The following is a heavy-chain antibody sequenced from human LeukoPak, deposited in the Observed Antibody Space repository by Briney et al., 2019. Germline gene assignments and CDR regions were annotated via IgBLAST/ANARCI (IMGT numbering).Heavy chain of an antibody. Sequence: SETLSLTCTVSGGSISSYYWSWIRQPPGKGLEWIGYIYYSGSTNYNPSLKSRVTISVDTSKNQFSLKLTSVTAADTAVYYCARKGEHYYDSGKLWPAWFDLWGQGILVTVSS. D-gene: IGHD3-10*01. V-gene: IGHV4-59*01. CDR2: IYYSGST. CDR3: ARKGEHYYDSGKLWPAWFDL. J-gene: IGHJ5*02. CDR1: GGSISSYY.